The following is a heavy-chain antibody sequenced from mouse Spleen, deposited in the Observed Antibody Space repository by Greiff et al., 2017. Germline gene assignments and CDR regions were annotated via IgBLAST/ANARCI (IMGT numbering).Heavy chain of an antibody. Sequence: EVQLQQSGAELAKPGASVKLSCKASGYTFTSYWMHWVKQRPEQGLEWIGWIDPENGNTIYDPKFQGKASITADTSSNTAYLQLSSLTSEDTAVYYCARRGYGSSSAMDYWGQGTSVTVSS. CDR3: ARRGYGSSSAMDY. CDR1: GYTFTSYW. D-gene: IGHD1-1*01. V-gene: IGHV14-1*02. CDR2: IDPENGNT. J-gene: IGHJ4*01.